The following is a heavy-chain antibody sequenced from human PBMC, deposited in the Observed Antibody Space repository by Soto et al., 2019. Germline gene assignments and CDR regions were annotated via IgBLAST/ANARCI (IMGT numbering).Heavy chain of an antibody. J-gene: IGHJ4*02. V-gene: IGHV4-59*01. CDR2: IYYSGST. D-gene: IGHD4-17*01. Sequence: PSETLSLTCTVSGGSISSYYWSWIRQPPGKGLEWIGYIYYSGSTNYNPSLKSRVTISVDTSKNQFSLKLSSVTAADTAVYYCAREDGDYFSQRETNYFDYWGQGTLVTVSS. CDR1: GGSISSYY. CDR3: AREDGDYFSQRETNYFDY.